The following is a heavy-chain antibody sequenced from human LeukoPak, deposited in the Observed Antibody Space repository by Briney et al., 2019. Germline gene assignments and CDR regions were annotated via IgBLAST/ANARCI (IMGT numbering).Heavy chain of an antibody. CDR2: INPNSGAT. D-gene: IGHD6-19*01. CDR3: ARGVLRGSGSFDY. Sequence: ASVKVSCKASGYTFIAYYIHWMRQAPGQGLEWMGWINPNSGATNYAQKFQGRISMTRDTSINTAYMELYSLNSDETAVYFCARGVLRGSGSFDYWGQGSLVTVSS. V-gene: IGHV1-2*02. CDR1: GYTFIAYY. J-gene: IGHJ4*03.